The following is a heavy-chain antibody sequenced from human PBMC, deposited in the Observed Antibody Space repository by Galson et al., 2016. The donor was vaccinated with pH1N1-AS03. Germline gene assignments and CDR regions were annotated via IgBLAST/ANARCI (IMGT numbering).Heavy chain of an antibody. V-gene: IGHV3-7*03. D-gene: IGHD3-10*01. Sequence: SLRLSCAVSGFIFSDYGMSWVRQAPGKGLEWVANIKKDGGEKYYVDSVRGRVTISRDNAKKSLYLQMSSLRVEDTAVYYCASSGFWGRGTLVAVSS. CDR2: IKKDGGEK. CDR1: GFIFSDYG. CDR3: ASSGF. J-gene: IGHJ4*02.